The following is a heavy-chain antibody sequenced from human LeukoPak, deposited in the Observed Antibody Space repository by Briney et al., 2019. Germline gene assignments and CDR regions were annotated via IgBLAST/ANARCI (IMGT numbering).Heavy chain of an antibody. Sequence: PGGSLRLSCAASGFTFSSYAMSWVRQAPGKGLEWVSVISGSGGSTYYADSVKGRFTISRDKSKNTLYLHMNSLRVEDTAVYYCAKDREVWAYYDILTGYYIRYYYYGMDVWGQGTTVTVSS. J-gene: IGHJ6*02. D-gene: IGHD3-9*01. CDR1: GFTFSSYA. CDR2: ISGSGGST. CDR3: AKDREVWAYYDILTGYYIRYYYYGMDV. V-gene: IGHV3-23*01.